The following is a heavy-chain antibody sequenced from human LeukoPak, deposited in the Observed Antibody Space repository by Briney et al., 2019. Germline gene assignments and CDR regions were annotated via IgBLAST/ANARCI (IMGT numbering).Heavy chain of an antibody. CDR2: IQRDGSER. Sequence: GGSLRLSCAASGFSFSGDCMNWVRQAPGKGLEWVAIIQRDGSERYYADSLTGRFTISRDNAKNSLYLQVDSLRFEDTGVYFGAGGSGFLFDYWGQGTLVTVSS. CDR1: GFSFSGDC. J-gene: IGHJ4*02. V-gene: IGHV3-7*04. D-gene: IGHD3-3*01. CDR3: AGGSGFLFDY.